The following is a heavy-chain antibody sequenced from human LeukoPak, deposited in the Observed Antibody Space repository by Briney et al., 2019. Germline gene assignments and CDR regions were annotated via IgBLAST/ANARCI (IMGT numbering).Heavy chain of an antibody. V-gene: IGHV2-5*01. CDR3: AHSYDSDGYYGSQLDS. Sequence: SGPTLVKPTQTLTLTCTFSGFSLSTSGVGVGWIRQPPGKALEWLALIYWNDDKRYNPSLKRRLTITKDTSKNQAVLTMTNVDLVDTATYYCAHSYDSDGYYGSQLDSWGQGTLVTVSS. CDR2: IYWNDDK. J-gene: IGHJ4*02. CDR1: GFSLSTSGVG. D-gene: IGHD3-22*01.